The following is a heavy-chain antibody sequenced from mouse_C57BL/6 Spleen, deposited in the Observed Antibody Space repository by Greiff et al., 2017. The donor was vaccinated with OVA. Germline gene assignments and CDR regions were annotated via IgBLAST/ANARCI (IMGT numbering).Heavy chain of an antibody. J-gene: IGHJ2*01. CDR2: IRSKSNNYAT. CDR1: GFSFNTYA. D-gene: IGHD2-4*01. V-gene: IGHV10-1*01. CDR3: VRSSSYDYDEGVFDY. Sequence: EVQGVESGGGLVQPKGSLKLSCAASGFSFNTYAMNWVRQAPGKGLEWVARIRSKSNNYATYYADSVKDRFTISRDDSESMLYLQMNNLKTEDTAMYYCVRSSSYDYDEGVFDYWGQGTTLTVSS.